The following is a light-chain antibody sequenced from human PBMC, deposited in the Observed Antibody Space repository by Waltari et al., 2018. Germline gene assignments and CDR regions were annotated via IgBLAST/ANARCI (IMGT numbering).Light chain of an antibody. CDR3: QVWDSSSDHVI. CDR1: SIGSRS. Sequence: SYVLTQPPSVSVAPGKTARITCGGDSIGSRSVLWYPQKPGQAPVLVINNDSDRPSGIPERFSGSNSGSTATLTISRVGAGDEADYYCQVWDSSSDHVIFGGGTKLTVL. V-gene: IGLV3-21*04. J-gene: IGLJ2*01. CDR2: NDS.